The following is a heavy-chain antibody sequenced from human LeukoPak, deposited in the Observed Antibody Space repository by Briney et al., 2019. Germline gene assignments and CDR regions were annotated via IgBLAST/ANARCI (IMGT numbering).Heavy chain of an antibody. CDR3: AKVRAPSGWFNSDY. CDR2: ISGSGDST. Sequence: GGSLRLSCAASGFTFSNYVMSWVRQAPGKGLEWVSGISGSGDSTYYADSVKGRFTISRGNSKNTLYLQMNSLRVEDTAAYYCAKVRAPSGWFNSDYWGQGTLVTVSS. J-gene: IGHJ4*02. V-gene: IGHV3-23*01. D-gene: IGHD6-19*01. CDR1: GFTFSNYV.